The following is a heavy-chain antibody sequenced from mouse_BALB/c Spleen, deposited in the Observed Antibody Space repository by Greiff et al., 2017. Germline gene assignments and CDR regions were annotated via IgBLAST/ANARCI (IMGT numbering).Heavy chain of an antibody. CDR3: ARIDSSGYSCYAMDY. Sequence: EVHLVESGGDLVKPGGSLKLSCAASGFTFSSYGMSWVRQTPDKRLEWVATISSGGSYTYYPDSVKGRFTISRDNAKNTMYLQMSSLKSEDTAMYYCARIDSSGYSCYAMDYWGQGTSVTVSS. CDR2: ISSGGSYT. J-gene: IGHJ4*01. CDR1: GFTFSSYG. D-gene: IGHD3-2*01. V-gene: IGHV5-6*01.